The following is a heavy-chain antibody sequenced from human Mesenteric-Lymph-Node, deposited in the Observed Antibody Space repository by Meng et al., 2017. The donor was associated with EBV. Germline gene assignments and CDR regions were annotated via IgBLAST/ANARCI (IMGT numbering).Heavy chain of an antibody. D-gene: IGHD2-2*01. Sequence: QVQLQESGPGLAKPSQTLSLTCAVSGGSISSGGYYWSWIRQPPGKGLEWIGYIYYSGSTYYNPSLKSRVTISVDTSKNQFSLKLSSVIAADTAVYYCARLVVVPAALDYWGQGTLVTVSS. V-gene: IGHV4-30-4*01. CDR3: ARLVVVPAALDY. CDR1: GGSISSGGYY. CDR2: IYYSGST. J-gene: IGHJ4*02.